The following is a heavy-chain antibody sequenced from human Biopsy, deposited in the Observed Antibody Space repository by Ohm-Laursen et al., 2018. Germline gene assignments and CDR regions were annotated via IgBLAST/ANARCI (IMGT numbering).Heavy chain of an antibody. Sequence: TLSLICSVSGDSISSYYWSWIRQPPGKGLQWIGYVYYTGSTDYNPSLQSRVTISVDTSKNHFSLRLRSVTPADTAIYYCARDRGYYSDRTVPGYFDLWGRGTLVTVSS. CDR1: GDSISSYY. D-gene: IGHD3-22*01. CDR2: VYYTGST. CDR3: ARDRGYYSDRTVPGYFDL. J-gene: IGHJ2*01. V-gene: IGHV4-59*01.